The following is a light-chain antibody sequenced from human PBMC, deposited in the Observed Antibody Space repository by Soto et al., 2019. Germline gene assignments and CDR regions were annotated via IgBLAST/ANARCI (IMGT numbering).Light chain of an antibody. Sequence: DIQMTQSPSSLSASVGDRVTITCRASQDISVYLAWYQQKPGKVPKLLIYSASTLQSGVPSRFRGSGSATDFILTISSLQPEDVATYFCQKFNTAPLTFGQGTRLEIK. J-gene: IGKJ5*01. CDR3: QKFNTAPLT. V-gene: IGKV1-27*01. CDR2: SAS. CDR1: QDISVY.